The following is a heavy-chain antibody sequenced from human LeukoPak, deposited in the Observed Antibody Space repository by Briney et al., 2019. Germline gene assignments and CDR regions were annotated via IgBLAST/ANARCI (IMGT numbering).Heavy chain of an antibody. CDR2: IIPIFGTA. V-gene: IGHV1-69*05. J-gene: IGHJ4*02. CDR1: GGTFSSYA. D-gene: IGHD3-3*01. Sequence: ASVKVSCKASGGTFSSYAISWVRQAPGQGLEWMGGIIPIFGTANYAQKFQGRVTITTDESMSTAYMELSSLRSEDTAVYYCARTSWSGYLDYFDYWGQGTLVTVSS. CDR3: ARTSWSGYLDYFDY.